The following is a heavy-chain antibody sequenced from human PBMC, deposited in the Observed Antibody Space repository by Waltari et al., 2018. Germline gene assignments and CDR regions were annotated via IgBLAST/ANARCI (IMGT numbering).Heavy chain of an antibody. CDR2: SSGSGGST. V-gene: IGHV3-23*01. D-gene: IGHD6-25*01. J-gene: IGHJ4*02. CDR3: AKVKGSGWDSFDY. CDR1: GFTFSSYA. Sequence: EVQLLESGGGLVQPGGSLRLSCAASGFTFSSYAMSWVRQAPGKGLEWVSASSGSGGSTYDADSVKGRFTISRDNSKNTLYLQMNSLRAEDTAVYYCAKVKGSGWDSFDYWGQGTLVTVSS.